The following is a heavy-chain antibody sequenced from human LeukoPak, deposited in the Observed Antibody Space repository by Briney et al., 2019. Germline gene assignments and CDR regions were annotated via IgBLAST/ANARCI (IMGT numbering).Heavy chain of an antibody. V-gene: IGHV3-23*01. CDR2: ISGSGGSS. J-gene: IGHJ4*02. Sequence: GGSLRLSCAASGFTFSTYAMNWVRQAPGKGLEWVSAISGSGGSSFYADSVKGRFTISRDNAKNSLYLQMNSLRAEDTAVYYCAIGSSTSCYDYWGQGTLVTVSS. D-gene: IGHD2-2*01. CDR1: GFTFSTYA. CDR3: AIGSSTSCYDY.